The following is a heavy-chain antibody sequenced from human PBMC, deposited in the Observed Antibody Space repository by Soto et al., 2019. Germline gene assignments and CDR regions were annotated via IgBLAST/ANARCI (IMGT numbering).Heavy chain of an antibody. D-gene: IGHD2-15*01. J-gene: IGHJ4*02. CDR3: GKVLVGATGHTDSDS. CDR1: GGSIYRSGYY. CDR2: IDYNGVT. Sequence: ASETLSLTCTVSGGSIYRSGYYWGWIRQPPGRGLEWIGNIDYNGVTYSNPSLKSRVTISRDTSKNQFSLKLTSVTAADTALYYCGKVLVGATGHTDSDSWGPGTLVTVSS. V-gene: IGHV4-39*01.